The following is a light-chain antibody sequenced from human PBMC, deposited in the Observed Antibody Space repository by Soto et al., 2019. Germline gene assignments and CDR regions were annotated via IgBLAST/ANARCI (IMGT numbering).Light chain of an antibody. Sequence: EIVLTQSPGTLSLSPGERDTLSCRASQSLTSNYLAWYEQKPGQGPRLLISGTSNRATGIPDRFSGSGSGTDFTLTISRLEPDDFSVYYCQQYGDSVFTFGPGTTVDIK. V-gene: IGKV3-20*01. CDR1: QSLTSNY. CDR2: GTS. J-gene: IGKJ3*01. CDR3: QQYGDSVFT.